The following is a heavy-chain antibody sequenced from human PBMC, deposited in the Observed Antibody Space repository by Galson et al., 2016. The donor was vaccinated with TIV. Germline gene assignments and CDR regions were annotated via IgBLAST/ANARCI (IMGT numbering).Heavy chain of an antibody. CDR3: AFTMTTITSVDY. Sequence: SVKVSCKASGGTFSSYGISWVRQAPGQGPECMGRIIPILGLTNYAHKFQGRVTITADTSTNIAYMELSSLRSEDTAVYFCAFTMTTITSVDYWGQGTLVTVSS. CDR1: GGTFSSYG. CDR2: IIPILGLT. D-gene: IGHD4-11*01. J-gene: IGHJ4*02. V-gene: IGHV1-69*04.